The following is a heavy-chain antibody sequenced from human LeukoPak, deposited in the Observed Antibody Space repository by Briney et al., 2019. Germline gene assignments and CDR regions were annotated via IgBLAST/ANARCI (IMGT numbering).Heavy chain of an antibody. D-gene: IGHD4-17*01. CDR1: EFTFSSYG. J-gene: IGHJ4*02. Sequence: GRSLRLSCAASEFTFSSYGMHWVRQAPGKGLEWVAVISYDGINKYYADSVKGRFTISRDNSKNTLYLQMNSLRAEDTAVYSCAKDLDHDYDDYGFDYWGQGTLVTVSS. CDR3: AKDLDHDYDDYGFDY. CDR2: ISYDGINK. V-gene: IGHV3-30*18.